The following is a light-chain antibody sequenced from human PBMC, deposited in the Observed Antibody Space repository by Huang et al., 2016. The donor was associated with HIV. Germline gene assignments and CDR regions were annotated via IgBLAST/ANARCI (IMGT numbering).Light chain of an antibody. J-gene: IGKJ2*01. CDR3: MQRLEFPYT. Sequence: DIVLTQTPLSLAVPPAEPASISCRSNQSLFNRHDVRNYLVWFLQKAGQSPQLLRQTLSFRASGIPDRFSGSGSGNDFTLKISSVEAEDVGIYYCMQRLEFPYTFGQGTKLEIK. V-gene: IGKV2-40*01. CDR1: QSLFNRHDVRNY. CDR2: TLS.